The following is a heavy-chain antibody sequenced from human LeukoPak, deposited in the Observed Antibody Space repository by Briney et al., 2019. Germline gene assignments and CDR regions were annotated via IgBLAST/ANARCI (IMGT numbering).Heavy chain of an antibody. J-gene: IGHJ2*01. CDR1: GFTFSSYA. D-gene: IGHD4-17*01. Sequence: GGSLRLSCAASGFTFSSYAMSWVRLAPGKGLEWVSAISGSGGSTYYADSVKGRFTISRDNTKNTLYLQMNSLRAEDTAVYYCAKSWVTTSVWYFDLWGRGTLVTVSS. V-gene: IGHV3-23*01. CDR2: ISGSGGST. CDR3: AKSWVTTSVWYFDL.